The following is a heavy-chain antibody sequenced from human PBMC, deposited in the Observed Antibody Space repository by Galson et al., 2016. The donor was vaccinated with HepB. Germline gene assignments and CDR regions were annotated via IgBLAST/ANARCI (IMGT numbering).Heavy chain of an antibody. CDR1: GFTFSGYT. CDR2: ISSDGTST. J-gene: IGHJ4*02. V-gene: IGHV3-48*04. Sequence: SLRLSCAASGFTFSGYTMNWVRQAPGKGLEWVSHISSDGTSTQYADSVKGRFTISRDNAKNSLYLQMNSLGAEDTAVYFCARDRGGGAPKLVIFDYWGQGTLVTVSS. D-gene: IGHD3-16*01. CDR3: ARDRGGGAPKLVIFDY.